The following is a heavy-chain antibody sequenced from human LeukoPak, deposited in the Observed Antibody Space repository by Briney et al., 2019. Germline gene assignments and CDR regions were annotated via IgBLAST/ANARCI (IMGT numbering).Heavy chain of an antibody. CDR2: IYYSGST. Sequence: SETLSLTCTVSGGSVNSGSYYWNWIRQPPGKGLEWIGYIYYSGSTNYNPSLKSRVTISVDTSKNRFSLKLSSVTAADTAVYYCARVLGIAAEEYYFDYWGQGTLVTVSS. CDR1: GGSVNSGSYY. J-gene: IGHJ4*02. D-gene: IGHD6-13*01. CDR3: ARVLGIAAEEYYFDY. V-gene: IGHV4-61*01.